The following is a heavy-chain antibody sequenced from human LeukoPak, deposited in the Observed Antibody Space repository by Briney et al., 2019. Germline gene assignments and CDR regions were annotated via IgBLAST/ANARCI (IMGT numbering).Heavy chain of an antibody. J-gene: IGHJ4*02. CDR2: INTDNRNT. D-gene: IGHD3-22*01. Sequence: ASVKVSCKASGYIFTNYAIHRVRQAPGQRLEWMGWINTDNRNTQYSQKFQGRVTITIDTSASTAYMELRTLRSEDTAVYYCAKDSGSGFYEMTYGGQGTLVIVSS. CDR3: AKDSGSGFYEMTY. CDR1: GYIFTNYA. V-gene: IGHV1-3*04.